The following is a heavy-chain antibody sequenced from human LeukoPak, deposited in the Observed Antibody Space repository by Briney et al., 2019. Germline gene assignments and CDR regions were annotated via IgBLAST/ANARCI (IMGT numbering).Heavy chain of an antibody. CDR1: GFTFSNYY. J-gene: IGHJ4*02. Sequence: GGSLRLSCAASGFTFSNYYMSWIPQAPGKGLEWVSYISNSGNTKYYADSVRGRFTISRDNATGSLFLQMNSLRAEDTAVDYWAREGVVVRYWGQGTLVTVSS. D-gene: IGHD2-15*01. V-gene: IGHV3-11*04. CDR2: ISNSGNTK. CDR3: AREGVVVRY.